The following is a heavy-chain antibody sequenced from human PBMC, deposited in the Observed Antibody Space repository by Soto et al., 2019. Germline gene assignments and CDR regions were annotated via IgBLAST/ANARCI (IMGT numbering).Heavy chain of an antibody. CDR1: GFIYNDYG. J-gene: IGHJ5*02. D-gene: IGHD4-17*01. CDR2: IWHDGSDE. Sequence: QVQLMESGGGVVQPGGSLRLSCTASGFIYNDYGMNWVRQSPGKGLEWVAVIWHDGSDEHYADSVKGRFTISRDNSKNMLYLQMNSLRAEDTAMYYCARVPMTRVTRWTWFDPWGQGTLVTVSS. V-gene: IGHV3-33*01. CDR3: ARVPMTRVTRWTWFDP.